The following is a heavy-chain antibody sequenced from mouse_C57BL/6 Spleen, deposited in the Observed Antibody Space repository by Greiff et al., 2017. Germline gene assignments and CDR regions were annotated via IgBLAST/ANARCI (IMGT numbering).Heavy chain of an antibody. V-gene: IGHV1-64*01. CDR1: GYTFTSYW. J-gene: IGHJ3*01. CDR3: ARAGSTPSFAY. D-gene: IGHD1-1*01. Sequence: VQLQQPGAELVKPGASVKLSCKASGYTFTSYWMHWVKQRPGQGLEWIGMIHPNSGSTNYNEKFKSKATLTVDKSSSTAYMQLSSLTSEDSAVYYCARAGSTPSFAYWGQGTLVTVSA. CDR2: IHPNSGST.